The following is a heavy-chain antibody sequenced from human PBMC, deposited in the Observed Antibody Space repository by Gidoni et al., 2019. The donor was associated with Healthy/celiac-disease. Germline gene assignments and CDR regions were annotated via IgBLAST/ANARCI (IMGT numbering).Heavy chain of an antibody. CDR2: IYPGDSDT. CDR3: ARAGYCSGGSCYRAGYYYYGMDV. Sequence: VRQMPGKGLEWMGSIYPGDSDTRYRPSFPGQVTISADKSISTASLQWSSLKASDTAMYYCARAGYCSGGSCYRAGYYYYGMDVWGQGTTVTVSS. J-gene: IGHJ6*02. D-gene: IGHD2-15*01. V-gene: IGHV5-51*01.